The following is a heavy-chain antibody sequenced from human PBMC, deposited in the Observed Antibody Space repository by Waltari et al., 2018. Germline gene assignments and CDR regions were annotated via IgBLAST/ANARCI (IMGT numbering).Heavy chain of an antibody. CDR3: ARHRIGDTAMALGAFDI. V-gene: IGHV4-34*01. D-gene: IGHD5-18*01. J-gene: IGHJ3*02. Sequence: QVQLQQWGAGLLKPSETLSLTCAVYGGSFSGYYWSWIRQPPGKGLEWIGEINHSGSTNHTPSHKSVVTISVDPSKNQFSLRLSSVTAADTAVYYCARHRIGDTAMALGAFDIWGQGTMVTVSS. CDR2: INHSGST. CDR1: GGSFSGYY.